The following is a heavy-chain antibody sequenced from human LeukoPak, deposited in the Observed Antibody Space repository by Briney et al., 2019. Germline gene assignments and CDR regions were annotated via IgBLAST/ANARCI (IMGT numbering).Heavy chain of an antibody. J-gene: IGHJ4*02. CDR3: ARALRIYYYFDY. CDR1: GFTFSRYW. CDR2: INSDETTT. Sequence: GGSLRLSCAGSGFTFSRYWMHWVRQAPGKGLVWVSRINSDETTTTYADSVKGRFTISRDNSKNTLYLQMNSLRAEDTAVYYCARALRIYYYFDYWGQGTLVTVSS. V-gene: IGHV3-74*01. D-gene: IGHD1-26*01.